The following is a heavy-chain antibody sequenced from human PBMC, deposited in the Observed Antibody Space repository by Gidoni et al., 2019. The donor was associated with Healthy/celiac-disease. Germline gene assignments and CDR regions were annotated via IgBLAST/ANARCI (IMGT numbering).Heavy chain of an antibody. Sequence: QVQLVQSGAEVNKPGASVNVSCKASGSTFTSYGISWVRQAPGQGLEWMGWNSAYNGNTNYAQKRQGRVTMTTDTSTSTAYMERGSMRSDETAVYYCARDWEVAGAGAFDDWGQGTLVTVSS. V-gene: IGHV1-18*04. CDR2: NSAYNGNT. D-gene: IGHD6-19*01. CDR3: ARDWEVAGAGAFDD. CDR1: GSTFTSYG. J-gene: IGHJ4*02.